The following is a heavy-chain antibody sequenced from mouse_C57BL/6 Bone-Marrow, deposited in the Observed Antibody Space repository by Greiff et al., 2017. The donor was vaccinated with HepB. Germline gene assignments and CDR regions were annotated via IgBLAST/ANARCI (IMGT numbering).Heavy chain of an antibody. CDR2: IRNKANGYTT. CDR3: ARYPLITTVGDWYFDV. V-gene: IGHV7-3*01. D-gene: IGHD1-1*01. Sequence: DVQLVESGGGLVQPGGSLSLSCAASGFTFTDYYMSWVRQPPGKALEWLGFIRNKANGYTTEYSASVKGRFTISRDNSQSILYLQMNALRAEDSATYYCARYPLITTVGDWYFDVWGTGTTVTVSS. CDR1: GFTFTDYY. J-gene: IGHJ1*03.